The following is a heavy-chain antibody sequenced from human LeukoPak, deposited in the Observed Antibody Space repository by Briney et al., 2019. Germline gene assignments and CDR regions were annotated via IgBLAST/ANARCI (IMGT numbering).Heavy chain of an antibody. V-gene: IGHV1-69*02. Sequence: SVKVSCKASGGTFSSYTISWVRQAPGQGLEWMGRIIPILGIANYAQKFQGRVTITADKSTSTAYMELSSLRSEDTAVYYCARVMSSSWDDAFDIWGQGTMVTVSS. CDR2: IIPILGIA. CDR1: GGTFSSYT. CDR3: ARVMSSSWDDAFDI. D-gene: IGHD6-13*01. J-gene: IGHJ3*02.